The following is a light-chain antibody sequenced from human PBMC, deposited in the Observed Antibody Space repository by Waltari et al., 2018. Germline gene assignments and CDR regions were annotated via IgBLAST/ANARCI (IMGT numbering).Light chain of an antibody. Sequence: SYVLTQPPSMSVAPGQTARIPWGGDDRETKLAHEYQQGPGQAPVLVIHDDADRPSGIPERFSGSKSGNTATLIINKVEAADEADYYCQVWDTSGDPWVFGGGTKVTVL. V-gene: IGLV3-21*02. CDR1: DRETKL. CDR3: QVWDTSGDPWV. CDR2: DDA. J-gene: IGLJ3*02.